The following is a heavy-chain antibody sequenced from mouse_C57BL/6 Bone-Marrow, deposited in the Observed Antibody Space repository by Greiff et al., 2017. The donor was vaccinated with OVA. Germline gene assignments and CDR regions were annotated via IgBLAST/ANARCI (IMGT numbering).Heavy chain of an antibody. J-gene: IGHJ4*01. CDR2: ISSGGDYI. CDR3: TREDYYGISYAHAMDY. CDR1: GFTFSSYA. D-gene: IGHD1-1*01. Sequence: EVKLMESGEGLVKPGGSLKLSCAASGFTFSSYAMSWVRQTPEKRLEWVAYISSGGDYIYSADTVKGRFTISRDNARNTLYLQMSSLKSEDTAMYYWTREDYYGISYAHAMDYWGQGTSVTVSS. V-gene: IGHV5-9-1*02.